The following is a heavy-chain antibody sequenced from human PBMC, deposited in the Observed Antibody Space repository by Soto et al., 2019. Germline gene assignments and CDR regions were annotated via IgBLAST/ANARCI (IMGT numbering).Heavy chain of an antibody. Sequence: SETQSLTCTVSGGSISSGGYYWSWISQHPGKCLEWIGYIYYSGSTYYNPSLKSRVTISVDTSKNQFSLKLSSVTAADTAVYYCARQAGSGGDASGHHAFDVWGLGTMVTVSS. J-gene: IGHJ3*01. V-gene: IGHV4-31*03. CDR3: ARQAGSGGDASGHHAFDV. D-gene: IGHD3-10*01. CDR1: GGSISSGGYY. CDR2: IYYSGST.